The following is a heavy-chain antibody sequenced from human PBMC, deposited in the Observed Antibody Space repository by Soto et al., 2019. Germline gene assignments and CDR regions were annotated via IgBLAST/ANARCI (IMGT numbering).Heavy chain of an antibody. V-gene: IGHV3-48*01. J-gene: IGHJ4*02. CDR1: GFTFNRFN. D-gene: IGHD5-12*01. CDR2: ISGSSTSM. CDR3: ARDPYSGDDLDVDS. Sequence: EVHLVESGGGLVQPGGSLRLSCAASGFTFNRFNMNWVRQAPGKGLEWVSYISGSSTSMYYADSVKGRFTISRDNAKNSVYLQMNSLRVEDTAVYYCARDPYSGDDLDVDSWGQGTLGTVSS.